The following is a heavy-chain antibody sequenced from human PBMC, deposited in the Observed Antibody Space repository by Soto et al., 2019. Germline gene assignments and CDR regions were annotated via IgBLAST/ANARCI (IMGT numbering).Heavy chain of an antibody. V-gene: IGHV1-3*04. CDR3: AKLGGGYIFGPYLDY. J-gene: IGHJ4*02. CDR1: GYTFTLYT. D-gene: IGHD5-18*01. Sequence: GASVKVSCKTSGYTFTLYTIHWVRQAPGQRLEWMGWINTGNGNTKYSQRFQGRVTMSRDTLASTAYMELSSLTSEDTAVYYCAKLGGGYIFGPYLDYWGQGTLVTVSS. CDR2: INTGNGNT.